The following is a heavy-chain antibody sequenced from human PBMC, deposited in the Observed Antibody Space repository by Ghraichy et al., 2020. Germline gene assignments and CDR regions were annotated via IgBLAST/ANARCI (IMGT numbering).Heavy chain of an antibody. Sequence: SETLSLTCAVYGGSFSGYYWSWIRQPPGKGLEWIGEINHSGSTNYNPSLKSRVTISVDTSKNQFSLKLSSVTAADTAVYYCASLGYCSSTSCYVGYYYYGMDVWGQGTTVTVSS. J-gene: IGHJ6*02. D-gene: IGHD2-2*01. V-gene: IGHV4-34*01. CDR2: INHSGST. CDR1: GGSFSGYY. CDR3: ASLGYCSSTSCYVGYYYYGMDV.